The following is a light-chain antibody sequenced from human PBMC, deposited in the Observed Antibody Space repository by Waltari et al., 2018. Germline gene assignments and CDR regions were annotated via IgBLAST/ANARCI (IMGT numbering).Light chain of an antibody. V-gene: IGKV4-1*01. CDR1: QSVLDNANNRNF. J-gene: IGKJ2*01. CDR2: LAS. Sequence: DIVMTQSPDSLAVSLGARATINCKSSQSVLDNANNRNFLAWYQQKSGQPPKVLFYLASARKSGFPDRFSASGSGANFTLTITSLQAEDVGLYYCQQYSALPYTFGQGTKLEVK. CDR3: QQYSALPYT.